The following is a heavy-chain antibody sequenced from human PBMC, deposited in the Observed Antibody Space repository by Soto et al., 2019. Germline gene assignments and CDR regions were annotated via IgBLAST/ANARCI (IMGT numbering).Heavy chain of an antibody. CDR3: ARDSWKFVDQFHFDY. V-gene: IGHV5-51*01. Sequence: GESLKISCNGSGYRFTTYWIGWVRQMPGKGLEWMGIIYPGDSDTRYSPSFQGQVTISADNSISTAYLQWSSLEASDTAMYYCARDSWKFVDQFHFDYWGQGTLVTVSS. D-gene: IGHD1-20*01. CDR1: GYRFTTYW. J-gene: IGHJ4*02. CDR2: IYPGDSDT.